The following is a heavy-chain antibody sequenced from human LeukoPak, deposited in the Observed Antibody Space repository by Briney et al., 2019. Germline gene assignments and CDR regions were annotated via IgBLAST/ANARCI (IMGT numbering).Heavy chain of an antibody. CDR1: GGSISSYY. D-gene: IGHD4-17*01. Sequence: PSETLSLTCTVSGGSISSYYWSWIRQPPGKGLEWIGYIYYSGSTNYNPSLKSRVTISVDTSKNQFSLKLSPVTAADTAVYYCARGRGWTVTTNYFDYWGQGTLVTVSS. CDR2: IYYSGST. J-gene: IGHJ4*02. V-gene: IGHV4-59*01. CDR3: ARGRGWTVTTNYFDY.